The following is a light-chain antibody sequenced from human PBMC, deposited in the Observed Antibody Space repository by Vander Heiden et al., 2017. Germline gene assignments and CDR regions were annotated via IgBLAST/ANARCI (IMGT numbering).Light chain of an antibody. CDR1: KLGDKF. CDR2: LDT. J-gene: IGLJ2*01. CDR3: QAWDSTNTVV. V-gene: IGLV3-1*01. Sequence: SYALTQSPSVSVSPGQTASITCSGHKLGDKFASWYQQKPGQSPVLVIYLDTKRPSGIPERFSGSNSGNTATLTISGTQAMDEADYYCQAWDSTNTVVFGGGTKLTVL.